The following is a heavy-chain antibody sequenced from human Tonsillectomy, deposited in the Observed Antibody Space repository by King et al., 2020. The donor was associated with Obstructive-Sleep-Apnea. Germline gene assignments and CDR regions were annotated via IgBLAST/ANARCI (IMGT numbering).Heavy chain of an antibody. CDR1: GYSFSRYW. CDR3: AWGHYYDGLDV. V-gene: IGHV5-51*01. CDR2: VYLVDSHT. D-gene: IGHD3-16*01. J-gene: IGHJ6*02. Sequence: QLVHSGAEVKKPGESLKISCQGSGYSFSRYWIAWLRQMPWKGLEWMGFVYLVDSHTKYSPSFQCQVTISADKSNSTAYLQWSGLKSSDTAMYFCAWGHYYDGLDVWGQGTTVTVSS.